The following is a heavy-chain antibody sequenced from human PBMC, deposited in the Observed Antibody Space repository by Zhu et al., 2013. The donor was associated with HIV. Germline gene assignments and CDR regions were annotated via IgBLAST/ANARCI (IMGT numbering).Heavy chain of an antibody. CDR3: AREQCSSTTCYQYMDV. V-gene: IGHV1-69*12. D-gene: IGHD2-2*01. Sequence: QVQLVQSGAEVKKPGSSVKVSCKASGGTFSSYAISWVRQAPGQGLEWMGWIIPMFTITNYAQKFQGRVTITADESTSTAYMELSSLRSEDTAVYYCAREQCSSTTCYQYMDVWGKGTTVTVSS. J-gene: IGHJ6*03. CDR2: IIPMFTIT. CDR1: GGTFSSYA.